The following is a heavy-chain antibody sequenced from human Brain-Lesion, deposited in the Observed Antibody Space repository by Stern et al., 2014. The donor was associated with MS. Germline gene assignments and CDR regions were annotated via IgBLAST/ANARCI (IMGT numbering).Heavy chain of an antibody. CDR3: ATLSPGAGGNYYRHFDY. CDR2: FDPEDGET. CDR1: GYTLTELS. V-gene: IGHV1-24*01. Sequence: QVQLVQSGAEVKKPWASVKVSCKVSGYTLTELSMHWVRQAPRKGLEWMGGFDPEDGETIYAQKFQGRVTMTEDTSTDTAYMELSSLRSEDTAVYYCATLSPGAGGNYYRHFDYWGQGTLVTVSS. J-gene: IGHJ4*02. D-gene: IGHD1-26*01.